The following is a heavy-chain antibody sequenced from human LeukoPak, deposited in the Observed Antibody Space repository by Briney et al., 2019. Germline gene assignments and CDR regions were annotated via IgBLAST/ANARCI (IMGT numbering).Heavy chain of an antibody. CDR2: INHSGSA. Sequence: KPSETLSLTCAVSGGSFSGYYWTWIRQPPGKGLEWIGEINHSGSANYNPSLKSRVTISLDTSKNQFSLKLSSVTAADTAVYYCARHDIRPAGSSEGYYGMDVWGQGTTVTVSS. D-gene: IGHD3-10*01. J-gene: IGHJ6*02. CDR3: ARHDIRPAGSSEGYYGMDV. CDR1: GGSFSGYY. V-gene: IGHV4-34*01.